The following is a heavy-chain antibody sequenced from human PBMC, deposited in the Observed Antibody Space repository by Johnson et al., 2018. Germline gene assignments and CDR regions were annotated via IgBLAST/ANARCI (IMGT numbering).Heavy chain of an antibody. D-gene: IGHD6-13*01. J-gene: IGHJ3*01. Sequence: QVQLQESGPGLVKPSETLSLTCTVSGGSIGSHYWNWIRQSAGKGLEWIGRIYSSGNTNYNPSLESRVTMSVDPSQNQFSLNLSSVTAADTAVYYCAGEGRYTSSWFEALDVWGRGTMVTVSS. CDR2: IYSSGNT. CDR1: GGSIGSHY. CDR3: AGEGRYTSSWFEALDV. V-gene: IGHV4-4*07.